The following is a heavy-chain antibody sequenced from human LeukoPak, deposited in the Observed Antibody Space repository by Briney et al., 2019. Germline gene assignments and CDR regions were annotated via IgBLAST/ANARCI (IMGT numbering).Heavy chain of an antibody. J-gene: IGHJ4*02. CDR1: GYTFTGYY. D-gene: IGHD6-19*01. CDR3: ARDRKRGQWLVQGY. Sequence: ASVKVSCKASGYTFTGYYMHWVRQAPGQGLEWMGWISAYNGNTNYAQKLQGRVTTTTDTSTSTAYMELRSLRSDDTAVYYCARDRKRGQWLVQGYWGQGTLVTVSS. V-gene: IGHV1-18*04. CDR2: ISAYNGNT.